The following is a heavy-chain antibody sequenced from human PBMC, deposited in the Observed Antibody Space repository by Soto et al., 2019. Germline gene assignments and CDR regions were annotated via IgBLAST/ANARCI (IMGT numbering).Heavy chain of an antibody. J-gene: IGHJ6*02. CDR3: ARDSSGSSSWYGEDYYYYGMDV. D-gene: IGHD6-13*01. CDR1: GGSISSYY. V-gene: IGHV4-59*01. Sequence: PSETLSLTCTVSGGSISSYYWSWIRQHPEKGLEWIGYIYYSGSTNYNPSLKSRVTISVDTSKNQFSLKLSSVTAADTAVYYCARDSSGSSSWYGEDYYYYGMDVWGQGTTVTVSS. CDR2: IYYSGST.